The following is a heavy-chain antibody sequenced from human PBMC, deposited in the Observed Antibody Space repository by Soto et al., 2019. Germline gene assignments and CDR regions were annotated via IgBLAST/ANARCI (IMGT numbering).Heavy chain of an antibody. Sequence: QLQLQESGPGLVKPSETLSLTCAVSGGSITQYYWAWIRQPPGQGLEWIGYIYNSVNTKYNPSLKGGVVILMDTSKSQFFLNVSSVTAADTAVYYCGGDFNGWLTAMRDPGGMDVWGGGTTVTVSS. CDR1: GGSITQYY. J-gene: IGHJ6*04. V-gene: IGHV4-59*01. CDR2: IYNSVNT. CDR3: GGDFNGWLTAMRDPGGMDV. D-gene: IGHD5-18*01.